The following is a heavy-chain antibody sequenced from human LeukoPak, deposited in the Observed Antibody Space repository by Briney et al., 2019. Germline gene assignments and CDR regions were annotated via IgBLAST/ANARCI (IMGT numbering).Heavy chain of an antibody. D-gene: IGHD6-13*01. J-gene: IGHJ6*02. CDR3: ARDPGYSSSWYWGYYGMDV. CDR1: GGSFSGYY. CDR2: IYYSGST. V-gene: IGHV4-59*01. Sequence: SETLSLTCAVYGGSFSGYYWSWIRQPPGKGLEWIGYIYYSGSTNYNPSLKRRVTISVDTSKNQFSLKLSSVTAADTAVYYCARDPGYSSSWYWGYYGMDVWGQGTTVTVSS.